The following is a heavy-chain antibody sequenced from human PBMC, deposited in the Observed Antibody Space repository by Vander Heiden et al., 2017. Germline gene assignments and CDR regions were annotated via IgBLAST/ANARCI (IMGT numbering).Heavy chain of an antibody. CDR1: GLACSRSI. J-gene: IGHJ4*02. V-gene: IGHV3-21*01. CDR2: ISSSSTYV. D-gene: IGHD2-15*01. Sequence: EVQLVESGGGVLKPGGSLTLSCAASGLACSRSIMIWVPQAPGKGLEWVSSISSSSTYVHDADSVKGRFTISRDNAKNSLCLQMNSLRVEDTAVYYCASRGCCGGDNCLHHFDYWGQGTLVTASS. CDR3: ASRGCCGGDNCLHHFDY.